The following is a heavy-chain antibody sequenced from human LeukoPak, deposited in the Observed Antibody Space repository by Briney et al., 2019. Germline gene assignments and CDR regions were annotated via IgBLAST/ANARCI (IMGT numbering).Heavy chain of an antibody. D-gene: IGHD3-3*01. CDR2: ISSSSSTI. Sequence: GGSLRLSCAASGFTFSSYSMNWVRQAPGKGLEWVSYISSSSSTIYYADSVKGRFTISRDNAKNSLYLQMNSLRAEGTAVYYCARDRFLNYCYYYMDVWGKGTTVTVSS. J-gene: IGHJ6*03. CDR3: ARDRFLNYCYYYMDV. CDR1: GFTFSSYS. V-gene: IGHV3-48*04.